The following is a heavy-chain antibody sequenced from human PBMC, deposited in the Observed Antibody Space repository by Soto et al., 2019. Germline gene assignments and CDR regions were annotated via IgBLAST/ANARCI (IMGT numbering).Heavy chain of an antibody. CDR3: ARHVLVPAAIGGMDV. J-gene: IGHJ6*02. Sequence: SETLSLTCAVYGASISSGGFSWTWIRQPPGGGLEWIGNIYHSGSTYYNPSLKSRVTISVDTSKNQFSLKLTSVTAADTAVYYCARHVLVPAAIGGMDVWGQGTTVTVCS. V-gene: IGHV4-30-2*03. D-gene: IGHD2-2*02. CDR2: IYHSGST. CDR1: GASISSGGFS.